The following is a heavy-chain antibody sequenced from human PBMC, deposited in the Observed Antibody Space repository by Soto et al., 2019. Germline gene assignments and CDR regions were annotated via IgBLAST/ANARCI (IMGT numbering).Heavy chain of an antibody. J-gene: IGHJ4*02. V-gene: IGHV3-48*02. CDR2: SSPRGDTI. Sequence: GGSLRLCCEASGFSVANYPMNWVRQTPGKGLEWISYSSPRGDTIYYADSVEGRFTISRDNARNSLSLHMSSLRDEDSALYYCAKGPHTNVGWPYYFESWGQGVPVTVSS. D-gene: IGHD6-19*01. CDR3: AKGPHTNVGWPYYFES. CDR1: GFSVANYP.